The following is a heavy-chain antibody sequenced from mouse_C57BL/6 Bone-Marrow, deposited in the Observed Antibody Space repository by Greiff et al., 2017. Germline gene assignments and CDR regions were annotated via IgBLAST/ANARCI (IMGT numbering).Heavy chain of an antibody. CDR1: GFSFNTYA. Sequence: DVKLVESGGGLVQPKGSLKLSCAASGFSFNTYAMNWVRQAPGKGLEWVARIRSKSNNYATYYADSVKDRFTISRDDSESMLYLQMNNLKTEDTAMYYCVRGHYGSSYFDYWGQGTTLTVSS. J-gene: IGHJ2*01. D-gene: IGHD1-1*01. V-gene: IGHV10-1*01. CDR2: IRSKSNNYAT. CDR3: VRGHYGSSYFDY.